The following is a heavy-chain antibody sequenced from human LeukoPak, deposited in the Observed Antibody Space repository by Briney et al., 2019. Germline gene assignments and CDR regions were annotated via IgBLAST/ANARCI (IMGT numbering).Heavy chain of an antibody. CDR2: ISLDGSNK. J-gene: IGHJ4*02. Sequence: GGSLRLSCAASVFTFSRYGMHWVRQTPDKGLEWVAVISLDGSNKYYAESLKGRFTISRDNSKNTLYLQVNSLRPDDTAVYYCAKDQTEVAGTFDYWGQGTLVTVSS. V-gene: IGHV3-30*18. CDR1: VFTFSRYG. D-gene: IGHD6-19*01. CDR3: AKDQTEVAGTFDY.